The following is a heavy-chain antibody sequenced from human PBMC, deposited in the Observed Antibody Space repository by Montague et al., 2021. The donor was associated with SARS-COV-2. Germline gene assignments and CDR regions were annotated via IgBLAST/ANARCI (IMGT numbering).Heavy chain of an antibody. V-gene: IGHV4-39*01. J-gene: IGHJ4*02. D-gene: IGHD6-19*01. CDR3: ARHSGGSEVAGLDY. Sequence: SQTLSLTCSVSGNSLSNSRYFWGWIRQPPRKGLEWIGSFYFGGKFLYNSSLESRVTISVDTSKNQFSPQLSSVTASDTAVYYCARHSGGSEVAGLDYWGQGILVTVSS. CDR2: FYFGGKF. CDR1: GNSLSNSRYF.